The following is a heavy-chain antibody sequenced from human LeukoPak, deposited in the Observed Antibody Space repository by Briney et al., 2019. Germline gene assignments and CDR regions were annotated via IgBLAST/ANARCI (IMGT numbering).Heavy chain of an antibody. Sequence: EGSLRLSCAASGFTFSSYAMSWVRQAPGKGLEWVSAISGSGGSTYYADSVKGRFTISRDNSKNTLYLQMNSLRAEDTAVYYCAKEGCSSTSCFYYFDYWGQGTLVTVSS. V-gene: IGHV3-23*01. D-gene: IGHD2-2*01. CDR3: AKEGCSSTSCFYYFDY. CDR2: ISGSGGST. CDR1: GFTFSSYA. J-gene: IGHJ4*02.